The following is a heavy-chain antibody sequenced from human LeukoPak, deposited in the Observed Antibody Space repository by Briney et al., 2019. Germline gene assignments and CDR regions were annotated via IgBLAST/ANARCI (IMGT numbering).Heavy chain of an antibody. CDR1: GFTFSSYS. J-gene: IGHJ4*02. CDR3: ARAVGYSGFSDY. V-gene: IGHV3-48*01. Sequence: GGSLRLSCAASGFTFSSYSMNWVRQAPGKGLEWVSYISSSSNTIYYVDSVKGRFTISRDNAKNSLYLQMNSLRAEDTAVYYCARAVGYSGFSDYWGQGTLVTVSS. CDR2: ISSSSNTI. D-gene: IGHD5-12*01.